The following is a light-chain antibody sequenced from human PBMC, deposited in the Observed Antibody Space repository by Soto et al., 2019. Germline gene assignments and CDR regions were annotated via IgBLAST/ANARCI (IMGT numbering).Light chain of an antibody. Sequence: QSVLTQPPSASGTPGQRVTISCSGSNSNIASNTVNWYQQLPGTAPKLLIYSNNQRPSGVPDRLSGSKSGTSASLAISGLQSDDEADYYCAAWDESLNGHVVFGGGTKVTVL. CDR3: AAWDESLNGHVV. V-gene: IGLV1-44*01. CDR2: SNN. CDR1: NSNIASNT. J-gene: IGLJ2*01.